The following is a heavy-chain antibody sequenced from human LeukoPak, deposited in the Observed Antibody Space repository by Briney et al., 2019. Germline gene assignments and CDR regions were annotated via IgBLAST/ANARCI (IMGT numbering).Heavy chain of an antibody. CDR2: IYYSGST. Sequence: SETLSLTCTVSGGSISSHYWSWIRQPPGKGLEWIGYIYYSGSTNYNPSLKSRVTISVDTSKNQFSLKLSSVTAADTAVYYCARVAYCGGDCPSAYWYFDLWGRGTLVTVSS. D-gene: IGHD2-21*02. V-gene: IGHV4-59*11. J-gene: IGHJ2*01. CDR1: GGSISSHY. CDR3: ARVAYCGGDCPSAYWYFDL.